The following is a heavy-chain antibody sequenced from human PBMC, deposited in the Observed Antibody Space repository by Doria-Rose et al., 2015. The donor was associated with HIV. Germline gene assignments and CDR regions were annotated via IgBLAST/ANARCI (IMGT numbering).Heavy chain of an antibody. D-gene: IGHD6-13*01. CDR3: ARIKSSRWYHKYYFDF. CDR2: IFSDDER. J-gene: IGHJ4*02. CDR1: GVSLSSPGMG. V-gene: IGHV2-26*01. Sequence: QVTLKESGPVLVKPTETLTLTCTVSGVSLSSPGMGVSRIRQPPGKALEWLANIFSDDERSYKTSLKSRLTISRGTSKSQVVLTMTDMDPVDTATYYCARIKSSRWYHKYYFDFWDQGTLVIVSA.